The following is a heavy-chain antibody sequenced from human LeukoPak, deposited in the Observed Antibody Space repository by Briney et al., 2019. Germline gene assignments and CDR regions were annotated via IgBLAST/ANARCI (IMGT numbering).Heavy chain of an antibody. CDR1: GGSISSYY. CDR2: IYYSGST. J-gene: IGHJ4*02. V-gene: IGHV4-59*08. D-gene: IGHD3-22*01. Sequence: SETLSLTCTVSGGSISSYYWSWIRQPPGKGLEWIGYIYYSGSTNYNPSLKSRVTISVDASKNQFSLKLSSVTAADTAVYYCARSSVGNFDYWGQGTLVTVSS. CDR3: ARSSVGNFDY.